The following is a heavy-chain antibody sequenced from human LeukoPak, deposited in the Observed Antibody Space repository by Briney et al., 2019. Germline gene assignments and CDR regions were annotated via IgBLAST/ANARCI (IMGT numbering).Heavy chain of an antibody. Sequence: SETLSLTCTVSGDSISSYYWSWIRQPPGKGLEWIGYIYYSGSTNYNPSLKSRVTISVDTSKNQLSLKLSSVTAADTAVYYCARYKSVADSFDPWGQGTLVTVSS. V-gene: IGHV4-59*01. CDR1: GDSISSYY. CDR2: IYYSGST. J-gene: IGHJ5*02. D-gene: IGHD1-1*01. CDR3: ARYKSVADSFDP.